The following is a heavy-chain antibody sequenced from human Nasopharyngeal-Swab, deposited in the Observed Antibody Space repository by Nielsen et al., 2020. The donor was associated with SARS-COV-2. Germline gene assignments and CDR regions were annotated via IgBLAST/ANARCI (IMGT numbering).Heavy chain of an antibody. CDR3: ARAGYSSGWYLFDP. V-gene: IGHV1-8*01. D-gene: IGHD6-19*01. Sequence: ASVKVSCKASGYTFTSYDINWVRQATGQGLEWMGWMNPNSGNTGYAQKFQGRVTMTRKTSISTAYMELSSLRSEDTAVYYCARAGYSSGWYLFDPWGQGTLVTVSS. J-gene: IGHJ5*02. CDR2: MNPNSGNT. CDR1: GYTFTSYD.